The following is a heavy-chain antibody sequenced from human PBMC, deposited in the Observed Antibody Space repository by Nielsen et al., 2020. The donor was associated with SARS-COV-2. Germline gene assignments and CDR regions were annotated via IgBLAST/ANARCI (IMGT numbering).Heavy chain of an antibody. CDR3: ARISVDMSVINPFNI. CDR2: IYPGDSDI. J-gene: IGHJ3*02. CDR1: GYSFTKYW. D-gene: IGHD5-24*01. Sequence: GESLKISCQASGYSFTKYWITWVRQMPGKGLEWMGIIYPGDSDIRYSPSFQGHVTFSADINTAYLQWGSLRASDTAMYYCARISVDMSVINPFNIWGQGTMVIVSS. V-gene: IGHV5-51*01.